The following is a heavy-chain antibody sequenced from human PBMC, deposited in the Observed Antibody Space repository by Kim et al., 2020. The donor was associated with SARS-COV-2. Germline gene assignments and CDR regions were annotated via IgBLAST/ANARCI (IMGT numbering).Heavy chain of an antibody. CDR3: ARWGCTSTSFSRRYFDY. CDR1: GYSISSGDY. J-gene: IGHJ4*01. Sequence: SETLSLTCTVSGYSISSGDYWGWIRQPPGEGLEWIGSIYPGGSSYYNPSLKSRVTILVDTSKNQFSLKLTSVTAADTAVYYCARWGCTSTSFSRRYFDY. V-gene: IGHV4-38-2*02. CDR2: IYPGGSS. D-gene: IGHD2-2*01.